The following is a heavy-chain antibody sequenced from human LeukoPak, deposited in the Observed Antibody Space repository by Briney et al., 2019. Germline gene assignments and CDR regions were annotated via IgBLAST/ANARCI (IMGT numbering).Heavy chain of an antibody. J-gene: IGHJ4*02. CDR2: IYYSGSI. D-gene: IGHD1-26*01. CDR3: ARYSGSCSGFDY. V-gene: IGHV4-59*08. Sequence: PSETLSLTCTVSGGSISSYYWSWIRQPPGKGLEWIGYIYYSGSINYNPSPKSRVTISVDTSKNQFSLKLRSVTAADTAVYYCARYSGSCSGFDYWGQGTLVTVSS. CDR1: GGSISSYY.